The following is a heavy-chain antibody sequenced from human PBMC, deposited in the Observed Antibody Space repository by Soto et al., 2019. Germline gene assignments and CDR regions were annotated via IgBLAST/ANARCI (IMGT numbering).Heavy chain of an antibody. J-gene: IGHJ1*01. CDR1: GGTISSSRYY. V-gene: IGHV4-39*01. CDR2: IYYSGST. Sequence: SETLSLTCTVSGGTISSSRYYWGWIRQPPGKGLEWIGSIYYSGSTYYNPSLKSRVTISVDTSKNQFSLKLSSVTAADTAVYYCASHHYCSGGSCYQYAEYFQHWGQGTLVTVSS. D-gene: IGHD2-15*01. CDR3: ASHHYCSGGSCYQYAEYFQH.